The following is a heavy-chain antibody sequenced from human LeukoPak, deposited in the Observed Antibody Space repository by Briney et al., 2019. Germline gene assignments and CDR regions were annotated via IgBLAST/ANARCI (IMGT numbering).Heavy chain of an antibody. V-gene: IGHV4-59*01. CDR3: ARAISSGWYPPLFDY. CDR1: GGSISSYY. CDR2: INHSGST. J-gene: IGHJ4*02. D-gene: IGHD6-19*01. Sequence: SETLSLTCTVSGGSISSYYWSWIRQPPGKGLEWIGEINHSGSTNYNPSLKSRVTISVDTSKNQFSLKLSSVTAADTAVYYCARAISSGWYPPLFDYWGQGTLVTVSS.